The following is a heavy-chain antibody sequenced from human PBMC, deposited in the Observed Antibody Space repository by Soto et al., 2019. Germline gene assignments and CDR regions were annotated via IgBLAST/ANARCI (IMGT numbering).Heavy chain of an antibody. V-gene: IGHV2-70*01. CDR1: GFSLSTSGMC. CDR2: IDWDDDK. Sequence: SGPTLVNPTQTLTLTCTFSGFSLSTSGMCVSWIRQPPGKALEWLAFIDWDDDKYYSTSLKTRLTISKDTSKNQVFLTMTNMDPVDTATYYCARILFTASLRYFDWPFGRYGMDVWGQGTTVTVSS. J-gene: IGHJ6*02. D-gene: IGHD3-9*01. CDR3: ARILFTASLRYFDWPFGRYGMDV.